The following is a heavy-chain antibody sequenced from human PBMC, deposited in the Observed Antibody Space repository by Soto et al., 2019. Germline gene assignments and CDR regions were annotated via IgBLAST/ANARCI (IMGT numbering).Heavy chain of an antibody. CDR3: TTDRGAVAAYYGMDV. J-gene: IGHJ6*02. D-gene: IGHD6-19*01. CDR2: IKSKTDGGTT. CDR1: GFTFSNAW. V-gene: IGHV3-15*07. Sequence: GGSLRLSCAASGFTFSNAWMNWVRQAPGKGLEWVGRIKSKTDGGTTDYAAPVKGRFTISRDDSKNTLYLQMNSLKTEDTAVYYCTTDRGAVAAYYGMDVWGQGTTVTVSS.